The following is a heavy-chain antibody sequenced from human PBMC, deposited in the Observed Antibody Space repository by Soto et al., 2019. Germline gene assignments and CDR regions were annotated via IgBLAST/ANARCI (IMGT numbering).Heavy chain of an antibody. Sequence: QVQLVQSGAEVKKPGASVKVSCKASGYTFTSYDISWVRQAPGHGLEWMGWISAYNGNTNYAQKLKGRVTMTTDTSTSTAYMELRSLRSDDTAVYYCARGFRFAGTRWWFDPWGQGTLVTVSS. CDR3: ARGFRFAGTRWWFDP. V-gene: IGHV1-18*01. D-gene: IGHD6-13*01. CDR1: GYTFTSYD. CDR2: ISAYNGNT. J-gene: IGHJ5*02.